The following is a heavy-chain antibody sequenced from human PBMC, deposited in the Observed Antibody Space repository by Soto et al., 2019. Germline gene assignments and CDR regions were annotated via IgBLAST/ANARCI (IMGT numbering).Heavy chain of an antibody. D-gene: IGHD3-22*01. Sequence: ASVKVSCKASGGTFSSYAISWVRQAPGQGLEWMGGIIPIFGTANYAQKFQGRVTITADESTSTAYMELSSLRSEDTAVYYCARVWDYYDSSGYYGYWGQGTLVTV. V-gene: IGHV1-69*13. CDR3: ARVWDYYDSSGYYGY. J-gene: IGHJ4*02. CDR1: GGTFSSYA. CDR2: IIPIFGTA.